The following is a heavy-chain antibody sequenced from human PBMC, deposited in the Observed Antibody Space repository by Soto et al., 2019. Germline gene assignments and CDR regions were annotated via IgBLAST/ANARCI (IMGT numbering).Heavy chain of an antibody. CDR3: ARGVSGNYYGSGSYLRWFDP. CDR2: INHSGST. D-gene: IGHD3-10*01. CDR1: GGSFSGYY. Sequence: QVQLQQWGAGLLKPSETLSLTCAVYGGSFSGYYWSWIRQPPGKGLEWIGEINHSGSTNYNPSLTGRVTISVDTAKHQFSLKLGSGTAADTAVYYCARGVSGNYYGSGSYLRWFDPWGQGTLVTVSS. V-gene: IGHV4-34*01. J-gene: IGHJ5*02.